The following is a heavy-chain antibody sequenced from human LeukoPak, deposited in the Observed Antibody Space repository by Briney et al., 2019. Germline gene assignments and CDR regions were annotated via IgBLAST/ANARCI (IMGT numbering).Heavy chain of an antibody. CDR1: GFTFSSYA. J-gene: IGHJ4*02. CDR3: VWELWPYYFDY. D-gene: IGHD1-26*01. CDR2: ISSNGGST. V-gene: IGHV3-64D*06. Sequence: GGSLRLSCAASGFTFSSYAMSWVRQAPGKGLEWVSAISSNGGSTYYADSVKGRFTISRDNSKNTLYLQMSSLRAEDTAVYYCVWELWPYYFDYWGQGTLVTVSS.